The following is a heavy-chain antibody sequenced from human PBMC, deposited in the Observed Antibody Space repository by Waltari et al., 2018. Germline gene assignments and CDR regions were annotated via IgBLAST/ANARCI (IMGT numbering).Heavy chain of an antibody. CDR2: ISTDASDT. J-gene: IGHJ6*02. V-gene: IGHV3-74*03. CDR3: ARVSRRTYRSPVPGRHYYYGMDV. D-gene: IGHD1-1*01. Sequence: EEQLVESGGGLVQPGDSLRLSCAASGFTFSSSAWTWFCQAPGKGPLWVSRISTDASDTTYADSVKGRFTISRDNARNTLYLQMNRLRAEDTAVYFCARVSRRTYRSPVPGRHYYYGMDVWGQGTTVTVSS. CDR1: GFTFSSSA.